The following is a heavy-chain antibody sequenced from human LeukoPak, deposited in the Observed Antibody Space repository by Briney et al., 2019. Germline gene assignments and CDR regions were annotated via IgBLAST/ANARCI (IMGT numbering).Heavy chain of an antibody. J-gene: IGHJ4*02. V-gene: IGHV3-20*04. D-gene: IGHD2-2*01. Sequence: PGGSLRLSCVVSGFIFDDFGMSWVRQSPGKGLEWVSSINWNSGITGYADSVPGRFTISRDNAKNSLYLQMNSLRAEDTALYYCARDGGYCSRSTCETFDYWGQGTLVTVSS. CDR2: INWNSGIT. CDR3: ARDGGYCSRSTCETFDY. CDR1: GFIFDDFG.